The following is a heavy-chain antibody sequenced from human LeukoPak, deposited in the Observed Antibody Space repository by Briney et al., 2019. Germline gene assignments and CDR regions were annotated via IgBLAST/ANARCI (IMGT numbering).Heavy chain of an antibody. CDR1: GFTFSDYY. V-gene: IGHV3-11*04. CDR2: ISSSGSTI. D-gene: IGHD5-24*01. CDR3: ARDKRWLQRGAFDI. Sequence: GGSLRLSCAASGFTFSDYYMSWIRQAPGKGLEWVSYISSSGSTIYYADSVKGRFTISRDNAKNSLYLQMNSLRAEDTAVYYRARDKRWLQRGAFDIWGQGTMVTVSS. J-gene: IGHJ3*02.